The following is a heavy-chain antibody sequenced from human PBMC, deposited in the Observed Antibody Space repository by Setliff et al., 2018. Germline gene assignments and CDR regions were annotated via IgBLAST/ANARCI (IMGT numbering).Heavy chain of an antibody. CDR3: ARTCSGSGCYAGLES. Sequence: WVRQAPGQGLEGVAVIWDDGGNKYHADSVKGRFTISRDNSKNTLYLQMNSLRPEYTAVDYCARTCSGSGCYAGLESWGQGTPVTVSS. V-gene: IGHV3-33*01. CDR2: IWDDGGNK. J-gene: IGHJ1*01. D-gene: IGHD2-15*01.